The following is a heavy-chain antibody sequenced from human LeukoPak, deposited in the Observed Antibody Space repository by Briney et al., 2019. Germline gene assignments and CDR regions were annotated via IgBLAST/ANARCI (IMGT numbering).Heavy chain of an antibody. J-gene: IGHJ5*02. Sequence: ASVKVSCKASGYTFTSYGISWVRQAPGQGLEWMGWISAYNGNTNYAQKLQGRVTMTTDTSTSTAYMELSSLRSEDMAVYYCARDSSHYGSGSFGPWGQGTLVTVSS. CDR1: GYTFTSYG. CDR2: ISAYNGNT. D-gene: IGHD3-10*01. CDR3: ARDSSHYGSGSFGP. V-gene: IGHV1-18*03.